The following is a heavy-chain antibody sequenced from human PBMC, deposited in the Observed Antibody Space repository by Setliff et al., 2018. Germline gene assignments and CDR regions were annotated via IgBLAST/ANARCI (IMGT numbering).Heavy chain of an antibody. V-gene: IGHV4-4*02. CDR3: ARGVRTGHLDS. Sequence: PSETLSLTCAVSGDSISSGNWWSWVRQPPGKGLEWIGEINHRGSTNYNPSLKSRATISVDNSKNQFSLNLNSVTVADTAVYFCARGVRTGHLDSWGQGTLVTVSS. CDR1: GDSISSGNW. D-gene: IGHD1-1*01. J-gene: IGHJ4*02. CDR2: INHRGST.